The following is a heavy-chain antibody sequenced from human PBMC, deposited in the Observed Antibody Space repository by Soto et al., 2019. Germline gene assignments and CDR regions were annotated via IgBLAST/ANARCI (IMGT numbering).Heavy chain of an antibody. CDR3: ARYPRLEC. Sequence: SETLSLTCPFSFGSISGYYWSLIRQPPGKRLECIWYIYYTGSTNYNPSLRSRVTISIDTSKNQFSLQLSSVTAADTAVYFCARYPRLECWGQGTLVTVSS. CDR1: FGSISGYY. J-gene: IGHJ4*02. CDR2: IYYTGST. V-gene: IGHV4-59*08.